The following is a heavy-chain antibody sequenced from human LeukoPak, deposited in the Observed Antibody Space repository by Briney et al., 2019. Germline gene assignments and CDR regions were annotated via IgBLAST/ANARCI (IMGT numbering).Heavy chain of an antibody. CDR2: INHSGST. D-gene: IGHD1-26*01. J-gene: IGHJ4*02. V-gene: IGHV4-39*01. CDR3: AKSGGYGLIDY. CDR1: GGSILSSSYY. Sequence: SETLSLTCTVSGGSILSSSYYWGWIRQPPGKGLEWIGEINHSGSTNYNASLQSRVTISIETSKNQISLRLNSVTAADTAMYYCAKSGGYGLIDYWGQGTLVTVSS.